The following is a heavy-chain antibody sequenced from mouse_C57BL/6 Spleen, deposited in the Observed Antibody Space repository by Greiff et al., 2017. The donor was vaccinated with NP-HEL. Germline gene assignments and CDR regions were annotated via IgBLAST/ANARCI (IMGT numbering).Heavy chain of an antibody. Sequence: QVQLQQPGAELVMPGASVKLSCKASGYTFTSYWMHWVKQRPGQGLEWIGEIDPSDSYTNYNQKFKGKSKLTVDKSSSTAYMQLSSLTSEDSAVYYCARKTGGYFDVWGTGTTVTVSS. CDR1: GYTFTSYW. J-gene: IGHJ1*03. CDR3: ARKTGGYFDV. CDR2: IDPSDSYT. V-gene: IGHV1-69*01.